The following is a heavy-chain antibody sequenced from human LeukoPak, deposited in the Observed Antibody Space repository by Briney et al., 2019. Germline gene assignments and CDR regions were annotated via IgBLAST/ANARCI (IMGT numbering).Heavy chain of an antibody. J-gene: IGHJ5*02. Sequence: SETLSLTCTVSGDSISSYYWSWIRQPPGKGLEWIGYIYYSGSTNYNPSLKSRVTISVDTSKNQFSLKLSSVTAADTAVYYCAGQPRGGGGYWFDPWGQGTLVTVSS. CDR2: IYYSGST. CDR3: AGQPRGGGGYWFDP. D-gene: IGHD6-13*01. V-gene: IGHV4-59*08. CDR1: GDSISSYY.